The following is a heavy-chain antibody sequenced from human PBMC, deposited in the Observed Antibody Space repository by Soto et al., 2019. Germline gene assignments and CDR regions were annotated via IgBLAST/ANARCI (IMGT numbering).Heavy chain of an antibody. J-gene: IGHJ6*02. CDR3: AKPNQTYYYYYYGMDV. CDR2: ISGSGGST. Sequence: VGSLRLSCAASGFTFSSYAMSWVRQAPGKGLEWVSAISGSGGSTYYADSVKGRFTISRDNSKNTLYLQMNSLRAEDTAVYYCAKPNQTYYYYYYGMDVWGQGTTVTVSS. CDR1: GFTFSSYA. V-gene: IGHV3-23*01.